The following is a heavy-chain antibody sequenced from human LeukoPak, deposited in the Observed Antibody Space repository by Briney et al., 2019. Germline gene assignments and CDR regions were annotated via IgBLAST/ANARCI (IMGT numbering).Heavy chain of an antibody. CDR3: ARFGVDYDMDV. CDR1: GGSISGHY. Sequence: PSETLSLTCTVSGGSISGHYWTWTRQPPGKGLEWIGQIHYSGRPDYNPSLKSRDTISVDTSKNQLSLKVTSVTGADTAVYYCARFGVDYDMDVWGQWTTVTVSS. D-gene: IGHD3-16*01. V-gene: IGHV4-59*11. J-gene: IGHJ6*02. CDR2: IHYSGRP.